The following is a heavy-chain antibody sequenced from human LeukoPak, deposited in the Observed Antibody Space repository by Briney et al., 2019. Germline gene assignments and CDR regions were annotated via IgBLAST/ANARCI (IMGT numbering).Heavy chain of an antibody. CDR3: ARDHVGFGELLNAFDI. V-gene: IGHV1-18*01. J-gene: IGHJ3*02. D-gene: IGHD3-10*01. Sequence: GASVKVSCKASGYTFTSYGISWVRQAPGQGLEWMGWISAYNSNTNYAQKLQGRVTMTTDTSTSTAYMELRSLRSDDTAVYYCARDHVGFGELLNAFDIWGQGTMVTVSS. CDR2: ISAYNSNT. CDR1: GYTFTSYG.